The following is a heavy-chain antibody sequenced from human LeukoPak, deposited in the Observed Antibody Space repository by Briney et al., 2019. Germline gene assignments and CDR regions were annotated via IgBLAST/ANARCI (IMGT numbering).Heavy chain of an antibody. J-gene: IGHJ4*02. V-gene: IGHV3-74*01. Sequence: GGSLRLSCAVSGFTFSSSWMHWVRQAPGKGLVWVSHIKTDGSTTAYADSVKGRFTISRDNAKNTLYLQMNSLRAEDTAVYYCAKDRRIVGATTWFDYWGQGTLVTVSS. CDR2: IKTDGSTT. CDR3: AKDRRIVGATTWFDY. CDR1: GFTFSSSW. D-gene: IGHD1-26*01.